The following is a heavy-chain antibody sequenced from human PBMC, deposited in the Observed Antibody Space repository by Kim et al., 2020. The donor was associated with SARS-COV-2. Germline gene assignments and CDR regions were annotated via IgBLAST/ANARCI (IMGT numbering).Heavy chain of an antibody. J-gene: IGHJ4*02. CDR2: INSDGSST. Sequence: GGSLRLSCAASGFTFSSYWMHWVRQAPGKGLVWVSRINSDGSSTSYADSVKGRFTISRDNAKNTLYLQMNSLRAEDTAVYYCAREGPLLLWFGEQLGGFDYWGQGTLVTVSS. CDR3: AREGPLLLWFGEQLGGFDY. CDR1: GFTFSSYW. D-gene: IGHD3-10*01. V-gene: IGHV3-74*01.